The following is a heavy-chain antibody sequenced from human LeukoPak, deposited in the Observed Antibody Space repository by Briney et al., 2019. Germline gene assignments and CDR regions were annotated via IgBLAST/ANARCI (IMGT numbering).Heavy chain of an antibody. CDR3: GRRSRSTWNYRRGDY. CDR1: GGSISSDSYY. CDR2: IYYSGST. D-gene: IGHD1-7*01. V-gene: IGHV4-39*01. Sequence: SETLSLTCTVSGGSISSDSYYWGWIRQPPGKGLQWVGCIYYSGSTYYKPSLKSRVTISVDTSKNQFSLKLTSVTAADTAVYYCGRRSRSTWNYRRGDYWGQGTLVTVSS. J-gene: IGHJ4*02.